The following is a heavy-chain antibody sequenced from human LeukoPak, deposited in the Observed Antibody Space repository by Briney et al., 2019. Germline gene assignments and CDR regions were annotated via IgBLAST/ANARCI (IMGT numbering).Heavy chain of an antibody. Sequence: SETLSLTCAVSGGSISSSNWWSWVRQPPGKGLEWIGEIYHSGSTNYNPSLKSRVTISVDKSKNQFSLKLSSVTAADTAVYYCARDIGGPYSSSSGSWFDPWGQGTLVTVSS. J-gene: IGHJ5*02. CDR3: ARDIGGPYSSSSGSWFDP. D-gene: IGHD6-6*01. CDR1: GGSISSSNW. V-gene: IGHV4-4*02. CDR2: IYHSGST.